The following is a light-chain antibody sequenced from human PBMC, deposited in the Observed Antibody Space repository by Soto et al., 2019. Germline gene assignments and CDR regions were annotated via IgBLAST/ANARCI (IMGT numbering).Light chain of an antibody. CDR1: QSVGSN. Sequence: ETVMTQSPATLSVSPGERATLSCRASQSVGSNLAWYQQKPGQAPRLLIYGASTRATGIPARFSGSGSGTEFTLTISSLQSEDFAVYYCQQYNDWPRTFGQGTKVDIK. CDR3: QQYNDWPRT. V-gene: IGKV3-15*01. CDR2: GAS. J-gene: IGKJ1*01.